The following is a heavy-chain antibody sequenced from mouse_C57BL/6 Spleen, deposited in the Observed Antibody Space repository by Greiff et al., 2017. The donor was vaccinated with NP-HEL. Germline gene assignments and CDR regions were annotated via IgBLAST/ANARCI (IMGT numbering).Heavy chain of an antibody. D-gene: IGHD1-1*01. Sequence: VQLQQPGAELMKPGASVKLSCKATGYTFTGYWIEWVKQRPGHGLEWIGEILPGSGSTNYNEKFKGKATFTVDTSSNPAYMQLSSLTTAASALYDCASPHYYGSRWFAYWGQGTLVTVSA. CDR1: GYTFTGYW. V-gene: IGHV1-9*01. J-gene: IGHJ3*01. CDR2: ILPGSGST. CDR3: ASPHYYGSRWFAY.